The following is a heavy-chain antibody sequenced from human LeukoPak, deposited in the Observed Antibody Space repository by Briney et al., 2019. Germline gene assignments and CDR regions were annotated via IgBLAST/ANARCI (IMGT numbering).Heavy chain of an antibody. CDR3: TRGQSYCGADCYSD. D-gene: IGHD2-21*02. V-gene: IGHV3-66*01. Sequence: GGSLRLSCAASGFSVSSYYMSWVRQPPGKGLEWVSVMYTGGGRYYGDSVKGRFTISRDNSKNTVFLQMNSLRVEDTALYYCTRGQSYCGADCYSDWGQGTLVTVSS. CDR1: GFSVSSYY. CDR2: MYTGGGR. J-gene: IGHJ4*02.